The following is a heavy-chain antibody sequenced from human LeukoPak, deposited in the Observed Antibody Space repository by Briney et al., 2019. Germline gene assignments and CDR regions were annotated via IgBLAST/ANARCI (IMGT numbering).Heavy chain of an antibody. V-gene: IGHV4-61*01. CDR1: GDSVNSGNYY. CDR3: ARDRGYSYGAYYYGMDV. D-gene: IGHD5-18*01. Sequence: SETLSLTCAVSGDSVNSGNYYWSWIRQPPGKGLEWIGYIYYSGSTNYNPSLKSRVTISVDTSKNQFSLKLSSVTAADTAVYYCARDRGYSYGAYYYGMDVWGQGTTVTVSS. J-gene: IGHJ6*02. CDR2: IYYSGST.